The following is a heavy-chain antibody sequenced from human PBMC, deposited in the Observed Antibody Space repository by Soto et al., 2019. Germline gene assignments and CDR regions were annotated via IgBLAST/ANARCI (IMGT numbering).Heavy chain of an antibody. V-gene: IGHV3-30*18. Sequence: QVQLVESGGGVVQPGRSLRLSCAASGFTFSSYGMYWVRQAPGKGLEWVAVISYDGSNKYYADSVKGRFTISRDNSKNTLYLQMNSLRAEDTAVYYCAKDQDRIRRYGMDVWGQGTTVTVSS. CDR2: ISYDGSNK. D-gene: IGHD2-15*01. J-gene: IGHJ6*02. CDR3: AKDQDRIRRYGMDV. CDR1: GFTFSSYG.